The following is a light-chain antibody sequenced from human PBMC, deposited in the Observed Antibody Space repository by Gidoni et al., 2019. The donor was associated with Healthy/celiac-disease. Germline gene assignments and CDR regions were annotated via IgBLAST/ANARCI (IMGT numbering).Light chain of an antibody. Sequence: EIVLTQSPGTLSLSPGERATLACRASQSVSSSSLAWYQQKPGQATRLLIYGASSRATGIPDRFSGSVSGTDFPLTISRLDPEDFTVYYCQQYGSSPLAFGQGTKVEIK. CDR1: QSVSSSS. CDR3: QQYGSSPLA. V-gene: IGKV3-20*01. J-gene: IGKJ1*01. CDR2: GAS.